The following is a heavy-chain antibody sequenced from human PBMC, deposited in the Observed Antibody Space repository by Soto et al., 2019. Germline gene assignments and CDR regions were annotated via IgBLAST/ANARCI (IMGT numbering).Heavy chain of an antibody. CDR2: IYYSGST. Sequence: PSETLSLTCTVSGGSISSGDYYWSWIRQPPWKGLEWIGYIYYSGSTYYNPSLKSRVTISVDTSKNQFSLKLSSVTAADTAVYYCARALEYGDYVVGWFDPWGQGTLVTVSS. V-gene: IGHV4-30-4*01. CDR3: ARALEYGDYVVGWFDP. D-gene: IGHD4-17*01. CDR1: GGSISSGDYY. J-gene: IGHJ5*02.